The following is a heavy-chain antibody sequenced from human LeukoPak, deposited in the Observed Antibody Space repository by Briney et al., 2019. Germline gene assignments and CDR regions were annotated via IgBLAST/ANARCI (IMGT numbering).Heavy chain of an antibody. V-gene: IGHV3-23*01. J-gene: IGHJ4*02. CDR3: AKERNLEIAVAGTIFDY. CDR1: GFTFSSYS. CDR2: ISGSGDST. Sequence: GGSLRLSCAASGFTFSSYSMNWVRRAPGKGLEWVSAISGSGDSTYYADSVKGRFTLSRDNSKNKIYLEMNSLKAEDTAVYYCAKERNLEIAVAGTIFDYWGQGTLVTVSS. D-gene: IGHD6-19*01.